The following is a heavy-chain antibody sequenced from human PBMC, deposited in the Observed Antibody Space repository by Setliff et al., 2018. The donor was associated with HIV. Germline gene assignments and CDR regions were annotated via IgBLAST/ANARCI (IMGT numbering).Heavy chain of an antibody. D-gene: IGHD3-10*01. CDR3: ASEGFGVDH. J-gene: IGHJ5*02. CDR2: ISYSGST. V-gene: IGHV4-31*03. CDR1: GGSISGGYY. Sequence: PSETLSLTCTVSGGSISGGYYWSWIRQHPGKGLEWIGFISYSGSTYYNPSLKSRVAISVDTSKNQFSLKLSPVTAADTAVYYCASEGFGVDHWGQGTLVTVSS.